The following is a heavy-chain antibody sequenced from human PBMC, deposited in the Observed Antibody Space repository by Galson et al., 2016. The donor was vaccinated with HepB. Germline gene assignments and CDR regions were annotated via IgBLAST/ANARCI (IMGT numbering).Heavy chain of an antibody. D-gene: IGHD6-6*01. CDR2: ISSDGSNK. J-gene: IGHJ6*02. Sequence: SLRLSCAASGFTLTTYTMSWVRQAPGKGLEWVAVISSDGSNKYYPDSVKGRFTISRDNSKNTLYLLMNSLRAEDTAIYYCAKDLGSWRPRDYYYGMDVWGQGTTVTVSS. V-gene: IGHV3-30*18. CDR1: GFTLTTYT. CDR3: AKDLGSWRPRDYYYGMDV.